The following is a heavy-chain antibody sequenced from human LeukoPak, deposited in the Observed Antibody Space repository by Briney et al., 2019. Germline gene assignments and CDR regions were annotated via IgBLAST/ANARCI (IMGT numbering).Heavy chain of an antibody. Sequence: SETLSLTCTVSGGSISSYYWSWIRQPPGKRLEWIGYIYYSGSTNYNPSLKSRVTISVDTSKNQFSLKLSSVTAADTAVYYCARLGDRYYYGSGSYRAPMIDYWGQGTLVTVSS. CDR1: GGSISSYY. CDR2: IYYSGST. D-gene: IGHD3-10*01. V-gene: IGHV4-59*08. CDR3: ARLGDRYYYGSGSYRAPMIDY. J-gene: IGHJ4*02.